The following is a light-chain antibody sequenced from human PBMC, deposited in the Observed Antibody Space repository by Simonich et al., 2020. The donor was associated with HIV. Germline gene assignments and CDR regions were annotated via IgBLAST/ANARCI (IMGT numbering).Light chain of an antibody. CDR2: DAS. J-gene: IGKJ1*01. V-gene: IGKV3D-20*01. CDR1: QTVSNNY. Sequence: EIVLTQSPGTLSLSPGERATLSCRASQTVSNNYLAWYQQKPGLAPRLLIYDASSRATGVPYRFIGSGSGTDFTLTISRLEPEDFAVYYCQQYGSSPRTFGQGTKVEIK. CDR3: QQYGSSPRT.